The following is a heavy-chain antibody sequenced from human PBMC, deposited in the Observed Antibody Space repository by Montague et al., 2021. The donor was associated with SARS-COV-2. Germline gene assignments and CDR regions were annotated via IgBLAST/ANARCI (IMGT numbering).Heavy chain of an antibody. D-gene: IGHD2-2*02. V-gene: IGHV4-39*07. Sequence: SETLSLTCTVSGGSISSSSYYWGWIRQAPGKGLEWIGSIYYSGSTYYNPSLKSRVTISVDTSEYQFSLKLSSVTAADTAVYYCARDPSRQPLLYPIGDYYYGMDVWGQGTTVTVSS. CDR3: ARDPSRQPLLYPIGDYYYGMDV. CDR2: IYYSGST. CDR1: GGSISSSSYY. J-gene: IGHJ6*02.